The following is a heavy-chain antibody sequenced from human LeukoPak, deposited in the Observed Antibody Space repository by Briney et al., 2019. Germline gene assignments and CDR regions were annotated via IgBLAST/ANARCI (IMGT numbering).Heavy chain of an antibody. CDR3: AKGSYGDYLDY. CDR2: ISYDGSNK. J-gene: IGHJ4*02. D-gene: IGHD4-17*01. CDR1: GFXFSSYG. Sequence: PGRSLRLSCAASGFXFSSYGMHWVRQAPGKGLEWVAVISYDGSNKYYADSVKGRFTISRDNSKNTLYLQMNSLRAEDTAVYYCAKGSYGDYLDYWGQGTLVTVSS. V-gene: IGHV3-30*18.